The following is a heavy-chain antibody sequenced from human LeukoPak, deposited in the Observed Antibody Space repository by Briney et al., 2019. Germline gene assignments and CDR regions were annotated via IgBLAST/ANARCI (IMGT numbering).Heavy chain of an antibody. CDR2: ISYDGSNK. V-gene: IGHV3-30-3*01. J-gene: IGHJ4*02. CDR1: GFTFSSYA. CDR3: ARDKRSGAAALLMPY. D-gene: IGHD6-13*01. Sequence: GRSLRLSCAASGFTFSSYAMHGVRQAPGKGVEWVAVISYDGSNKYYADSVKGRFTIPRDNSKNTLYLQMNSLRAEDTAVYYCARDKRSGAAALLMPYWGQGTLVTVSS.